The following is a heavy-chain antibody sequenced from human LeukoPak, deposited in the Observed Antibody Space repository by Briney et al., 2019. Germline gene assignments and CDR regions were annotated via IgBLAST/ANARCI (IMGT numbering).Heavy chain of an antibody. J-gene: IGHJ5*02. D-gene: IGHD3-10*01. Sequence: SETLSLTCTVSGGSISSYYWSWIRQPPGKGLEWIGYIYYSGSTNYNPSLKSRVNISVDTSKNQFSLKLSSVTAADTALHYCARGRGWFDPWGQGTLVIVSS. CDR1: GGSISSYY. CDR3: ARGRGWFDP. CDR2: IYYSGST. V-gene: IGHV4-59*01.